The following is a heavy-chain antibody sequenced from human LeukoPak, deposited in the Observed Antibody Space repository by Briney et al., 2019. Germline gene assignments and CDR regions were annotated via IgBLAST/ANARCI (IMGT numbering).Heavy chain of an antibody. J-gene: IGHJ5*02. Sequence: SETLSLTCTVSGGSISSGTYYWSWIRQPPGKGPEWIGYIYYSGSTYYNPSLKSRVTISVDTSKNQFSLKLSSVTAADTAVYYCARDGRYYDSSGYPFDPWGQGTLVTVSS. CDR1: GGSISSGTYY. V-gene: IGHV4-39*07. CDR2: IYYSGST. CDR3: ARDGRYYDSSGYPFDP. D-gene: IGHD3-22*01.